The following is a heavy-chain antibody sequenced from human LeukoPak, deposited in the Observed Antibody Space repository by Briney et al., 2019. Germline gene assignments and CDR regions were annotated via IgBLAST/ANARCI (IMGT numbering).Heavy chain of an antibody. D-gene: IGHD2-21*02. J-gene: IGHJ4*02. CDR2: IYYSRST. CDR3: ASVVVVTAAIDY. Sequence: SETLSLTCAVSGGSISSSNWWSWVRQPPGKGLEWIGFIYYSRSTYYNPSLKSRVTISVDTSKNQFSLKLTSVTAADTAVYFCASVVVVTAAIDYWGQGTLVTVSS. V-gene: IGHV4-30-4*01. CDR1: GGSISSSNW.